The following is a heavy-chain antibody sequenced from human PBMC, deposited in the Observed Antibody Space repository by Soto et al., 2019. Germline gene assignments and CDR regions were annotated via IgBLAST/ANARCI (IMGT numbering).Heavy chain of an antibody. CDR2: IYHSGST. Sequence: SETLSLTCAVSSGSISSSNWWSWVRQPPGKGLEWIGEIYHSGSTNYNPFLKSRVTITRDTSASTAYMELSSLRSEDTAVYFCARDLDAYNSTGYWGQGTLVTVSS. J-gene: IGHJ4*02. CDR3: ARDLDAYNSTGY. V-gene: IGHV4-4*02. D-gene: IGHD1-1*01. CDR1: SGSISSSNW.